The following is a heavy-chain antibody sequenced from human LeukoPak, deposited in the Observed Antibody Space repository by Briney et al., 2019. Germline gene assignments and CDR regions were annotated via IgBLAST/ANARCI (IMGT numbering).Heavy chain of an antibody. D-gene: IGHD3-9*01. V-gene: IGHV3-48*03. CDR1: EFTFSSYG. CDR3: ARWGATGYGDY. J-gene: IGHJ4*02. Sequence: QPGGSLRLSCAASEFTFSSYGMNWVRQAPGKGLEWVSYISDSSSTIYYADSVKGRLTISRDNAKNSLYLQMNSLRAEDTAVYYCARWGATGYGDYWGQGTLVTVSS. CDR2: ISDSSSTI.